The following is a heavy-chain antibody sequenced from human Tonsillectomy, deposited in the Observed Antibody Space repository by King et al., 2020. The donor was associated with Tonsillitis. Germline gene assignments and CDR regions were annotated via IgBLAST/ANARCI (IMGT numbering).Heavy chain of an antibody. CDR2: ISAYNGNT. CDR3: ARAYYDFWSGPFDY. CDR1: GYTFTSHG. J-gene: IGHJ4*02. Sequence: QLVQSGAEVKKPGASVKVSCKASGYTFTSHGISWVRQAPGQGLEWMGWISAYNGNTNYAQKLPGRVTMTTDTSPRTAYMELRSLRSDDTAVYYCARAYYDFWSGPFDYWGQGTLVTVSS. D-gene: IGHD3-3*01. V-gene: IGHV1-18*01.